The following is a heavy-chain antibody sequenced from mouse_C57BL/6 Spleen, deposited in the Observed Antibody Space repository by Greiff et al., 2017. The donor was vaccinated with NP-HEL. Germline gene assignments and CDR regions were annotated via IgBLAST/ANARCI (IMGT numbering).Heavy chain of an antibody. V-gene: IGHV1-69*01. D-gene: IGHD4-1*01. CDR3: ARRWDDAMDY. CDR2: SDPFDSYT. CDR1: GYTFTSYW. Sequence: VQLQQPGAELVMPGASVKLSCKASGYTFTSYWMHWVKQRPGQGLEWIGESDPFDSYTNYNQKFKGKTTFTVDKASSTAYMQLSGLTSVDSAVYYCARRWDDAMDYWGQGTSVTVSS. J-gene: IGHJ4*01.